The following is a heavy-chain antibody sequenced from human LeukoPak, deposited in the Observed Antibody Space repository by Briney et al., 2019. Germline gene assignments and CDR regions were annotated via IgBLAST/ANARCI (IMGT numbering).Heavy chain of an antibody. CDR2: ISGSGGTT. Sequence: GGSLRLSCAASGFTFSSYAMSWVRQAPGKGLEWVLAISGSGGTTYYADSVKGRFTISRDNSKNTLYLQMNSLRAEDTAVYYCAEWELLGDAFDIWGQGTMVTVSS. D-gene: IGHD1-26*01. V-gene: IGHV3-23*01. J-gene: IGHJ3*02. CDR3: AEWELLGDAFDI. CDR1: GFTFSSYA.